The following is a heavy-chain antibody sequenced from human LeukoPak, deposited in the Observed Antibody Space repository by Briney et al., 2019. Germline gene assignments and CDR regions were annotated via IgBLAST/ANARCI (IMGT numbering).Heavy chain of an antibody. CDR3: ARLPHHYDFWSGYSYYFDY. CDR1: GGTFSSYA. J-gene: IGHJ4*02. D-gene: IGHD3-3*01. Sequence: SVKVSCKASGGTFSSYAISWVRQAPGQGLEWMGGIIPIFGTANYAQKFQGRVTITSDESTSTAYMELSSLRSEDTAVYYCARLPHHYDFWSGYSYYFDYWGQGTLVTVSS. CDR2: IIPIFGTA. V-gene: IGHV1-69*13.